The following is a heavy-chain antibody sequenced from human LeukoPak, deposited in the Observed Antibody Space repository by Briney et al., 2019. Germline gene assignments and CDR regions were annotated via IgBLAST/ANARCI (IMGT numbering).Heavy chain of an antibody. CDR1: GFTFSSYA. J-gene: IGHJ4*02. V-gene: IGHV3-30-3*01. CDR3: ARDVRLYDSSGYYLDY. D-gene: IGHD3-22*01. Sequence: GGSLRLSCAASGFTFSSYAMHWVRQAPGKGLEWVAVISYDGSNKYYADSVKGRFTISRDNSKNTLYLQMNSLRAEDTAVYYCARDVRLYDSSGYYLDYWGQGTLVTVSS. CDR2: ISYDGSNK.